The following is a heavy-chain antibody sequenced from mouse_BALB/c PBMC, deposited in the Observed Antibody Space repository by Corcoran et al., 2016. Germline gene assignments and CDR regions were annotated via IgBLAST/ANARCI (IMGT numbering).Heavy chain of an antibody. CDR2: ITPYNDGT. Sequence: EVQLQQSGPELVKPGASVKMSCKASGYTFTSYVMHWVKQKPGQGLEWIGYITPYNDGTKYNEKFKGKATLTSDKSSSTAYMELSSLPSEDSAVYYCARLYPGIAMDYWGQGTSVTVSS. CDR1: GYTFTSYV. J-gene: IGHJ4*01. V-gene: IGHV1S136*01. CDR3: ARLYPGIAMDY.